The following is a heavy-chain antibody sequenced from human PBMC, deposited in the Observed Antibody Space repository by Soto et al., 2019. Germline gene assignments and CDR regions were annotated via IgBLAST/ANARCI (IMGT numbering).Heavy chain of an antibody. D-gene: IGHD3-22*01. J-gene: IGHJ4*02. Sequence: SETLSLTCNVSGGSIYTYYWNWSRQPPGKGQGRIGYISDGGSTNYNPSLKRRVTISVDTSKNQFSLKLSSVTAADTAVYYCARGPPYYDSSGDPEIEYYFDYWGQGTLVTVSS. CDR3: ARGPPYYDSSGDPEIEYYFDY. CDR2: ISDGGST. CDR1: GGSIYTYY. V-gene: IGHV4-59*01.